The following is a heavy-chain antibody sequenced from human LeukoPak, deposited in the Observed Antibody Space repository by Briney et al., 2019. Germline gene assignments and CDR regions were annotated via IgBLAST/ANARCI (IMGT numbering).Heavy chain of an antibody. CDR2: IHYSGST. V-gene: IGHV4-39*07. Sequence: PSETLSLTCTVSGGSISSSTYYWGWIRQPPGKGLEWIGTIHYSGSTYYNTSLKSRVSISVDTSKNQFSLKLSSVTAADTAVYYCASRRDGQFWWFDPWGQGTLVTVSS. CDR3: ASRRDGQFWWFDP. J-gene: IGHJ5*02. D-gene: IGHD5-24*01. CDR1: GGSISSSTYY.